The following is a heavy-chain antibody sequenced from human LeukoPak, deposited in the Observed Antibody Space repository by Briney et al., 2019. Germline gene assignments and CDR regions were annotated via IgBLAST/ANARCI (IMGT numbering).Heavy chain of an antibody. CDR1: EYSLSDLS. J-gene: IGHJ4*02. D-gene: IGHD6-19*01. CDR3: ATDRVYRSSGRSWGFFDY. Sequence: ASVKVSCKISEYSLSDLSIHWVREAPGEGLEWMGGSDAENNKMVYSQKFQGRVTMTGDTSADTAYMELTSLRSEDTAVYFCATDRVYRSSGRSWGFFDYWGQGTLVIVPS. V-gene: IGHV1-24*01. CDR2: SDAENNKM.